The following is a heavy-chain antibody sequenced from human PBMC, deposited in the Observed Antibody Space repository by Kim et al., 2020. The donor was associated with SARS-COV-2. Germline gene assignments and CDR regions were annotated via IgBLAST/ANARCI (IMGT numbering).Heavy chain of an antibody. Sequence: ASVKVSCKASGYTFTGYYMHWVRQAPGQGLEWMGRINPNSGGTNYAQKFQGRVTMTRDTSISTAYMELSRLRSDDTAMYYCARVPIVGPTGDFDYLGQGTLVTVSS. V-gene: IGHV1-2*06. J-gene: IGHJ4*02. CDR1: GYTFTGYY. CDR2: INPNSGGT. CDR3: ARVPIVGPTGDFDY. D-gene: IGHD1-26*01.